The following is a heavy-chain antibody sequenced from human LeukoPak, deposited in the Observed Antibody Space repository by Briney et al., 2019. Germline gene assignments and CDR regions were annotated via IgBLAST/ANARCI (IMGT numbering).Heavy chain of an antibody. CDR1: GGSISSYY. Sequence: PSETLCLTCTVSGGSISSYYWSWIRQPPGKGLEWIGYIYYSGSTNYNPSLKSRVTISVDTSKNQFSLKLSSVTAADTAVYYCARVQCGGDCHYYYYYYMDVWGKGTTVTVSS. J-gene: IGHJ6*03. D-gene: IGHD2-21*02. CDR3: ARVQCGGDCHYYYYYYMDV. CDR2: IYYSGST. V-gene: IGHV4-59*01.